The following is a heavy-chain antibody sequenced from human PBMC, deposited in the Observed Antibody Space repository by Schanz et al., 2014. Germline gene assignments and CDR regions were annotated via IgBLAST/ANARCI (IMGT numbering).Heavy chain of an antibody. V-gene: IGHV4-31*03. CDR2: ISYSGST. CDR3: ARGGYGSGSYREFDY. Sequence: QVQLQESGPGLVKPSQTLSLTCTVSGGSVSSGGDYWSWIRQHPGKGLEWIGFISYSGSTYYNPSLKSRVTISVDKSKNQFSLKVRSVTAADTAVYYCARGGYGSGSYREFDYWGQGTLVTVSS. D-gene: IGHD3-10*01. CDR1: GGSVSSGGDY. J-gene: IGHJ4*02.